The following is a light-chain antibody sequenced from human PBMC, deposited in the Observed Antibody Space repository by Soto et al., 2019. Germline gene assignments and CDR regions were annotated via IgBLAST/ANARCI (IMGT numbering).Light chain of an antibody. Sequence: EIVLTQSPGTLSLSPGERATLSCRASQSVTGSYLAWYQQKPGQAPRLLIYGASIRATGTPDRFSGSGSGTDFTLTISRLEPEDFAVYYCQQYGSSFPGLTFGPGTKLDTK. J-gene: IGKJ3*01. CDR3: QQYGSSFPGLT. CDR1: QSVTGSY. CDR2: GAS. V-gene: IGKV3-20*01.